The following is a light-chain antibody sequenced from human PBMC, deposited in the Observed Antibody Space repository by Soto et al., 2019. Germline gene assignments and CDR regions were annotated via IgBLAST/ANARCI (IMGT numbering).Light chain of an antibody. CDR1: QSVGTF. CDR3: QQCNNWPQWT. CDR2: DAS. Sequence: EIVLTQSPGTLSLSPGERATLSCRASQSVGTFFAWYQQKPGQAPRLLIYDASNRATGIPARFSGSGSGTDFTLTTSSLEPEDFAVYYCQQCNNWPQWTFGQGTKVDIK. J-gene: IGKJ1*01. V-gene: IGKV3-11*01.